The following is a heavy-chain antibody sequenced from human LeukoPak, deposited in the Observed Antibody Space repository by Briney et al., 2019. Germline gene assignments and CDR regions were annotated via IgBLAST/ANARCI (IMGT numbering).Heavy chain of an antibody. V-gene: IGHV1-69*13. CDR1: GGTFSSYA. Sequence: SVKVSCKASGGTFSSYAISWVRQAPGQGLEWMGGIIPIFGTANYAQKFQGRVTITADESTSTAYMELSSLRSEDTAVYYCARGLSWISSWYWAYFDYWGQGTLVTVSS. D-gene: IGHD6-13*01. J-gene: IGHJ4*02. CDR3: ARGLSWISSWYWAYFDY. CDR2: IIPIFGTA.